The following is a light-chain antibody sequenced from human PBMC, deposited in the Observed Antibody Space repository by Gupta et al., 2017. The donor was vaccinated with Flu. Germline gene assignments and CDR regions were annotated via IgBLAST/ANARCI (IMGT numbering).Light chain of an antibody. J-gene: IGLJ3*02. CDR3: ETWDSNTWV. CDR1: SGNSSYI. Sequence: QPVLTQSSSASSSLGPSVKLTCTLSSGNSSYIIEWHQQQPGKAPRYLMKLEGSGSYNKGSGVPDRFSGSSSGADRYLTISNLQSEDEADYDCETWDSNTWVFGGGTKLTVL. CDR2: LEGSGSY. V-gene: IGLV4-60*03.